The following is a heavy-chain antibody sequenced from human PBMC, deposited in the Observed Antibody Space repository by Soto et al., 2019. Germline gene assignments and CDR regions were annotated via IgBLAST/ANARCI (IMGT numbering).Heavy chain of an antibody. V-gene: IGHV4-30-4*01. CDR2: IYNSGNT. CDR3: ARNDYDYVWESPGGDAFDI. CDR1: GGSISSGDYY. Sequence: QVQLQESGPGLVKPSQTLSLTCTVSGGSISSGDYYWNWIRQPPGKGLEWIGFIYNSGNTYYNPSLKSRVTISLDPSKNQFSLKLTSVTAADTAVYYCARNDYDYVWESPGGDAFDIWGQGTLVTVSS. J-gene: IGHJ3*02. D-gene: IGHD3-16*01.